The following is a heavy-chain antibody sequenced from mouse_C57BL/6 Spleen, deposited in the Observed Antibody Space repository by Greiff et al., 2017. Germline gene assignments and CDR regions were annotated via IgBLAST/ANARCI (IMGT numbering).Heavy chain of an antibody. CDR3: AATVVDPLDY. Sequence: EVQLQESGPELVKPGDSVKISCKASGYSFTGYFMNWVMQSHGKSLEWIGRINPYNGDTFYNQKFKGKATLTVAKSSSTAQMELRSLTSEDYAVYYCAATVVDPLDYWGQGTTLTVSS. CDR2: INPYNGDT. CDR1: GYSFTGYF. J-gene: IGHJ2*01. V-gene: IGHV1-20*01. D-gene: IGHD1-1*01.